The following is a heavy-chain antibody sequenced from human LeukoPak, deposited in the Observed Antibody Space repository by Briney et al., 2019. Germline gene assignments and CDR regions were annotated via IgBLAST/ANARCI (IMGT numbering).Heavy chain of an antibody. CDR1: GFTFSTYS. CDR2: ISSSSTYI. V-gene: IGHV3-21*01. CDR3: ARDVAGSGSYYYYYYGMDV. J-gene: IGHJ6*02. Sequence: GGSLRLSCAASGFTFSTYSMNWVRQAPGKGLEWVSSISSSSTYIYYADSVKGRFTISRDNAKNSLYLQMNSLRAEDTAVYYCARDVAGSGSYYYYYYGMDVWGQGTTVTVSS. D-gene: IGHD3-10*01.